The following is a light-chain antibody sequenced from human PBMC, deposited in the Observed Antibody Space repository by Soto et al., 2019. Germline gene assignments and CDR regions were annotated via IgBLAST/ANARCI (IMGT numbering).Light chain of an antibody. CDR3: QQYGSSLIN. CDR1: QSVSSS. Sequence: EIVLTQSPAILSLSPGGRATLSGRASQSVSSSLAWYQQKPGQAPRLLIYGASSRATGIPDRFSGSGSGTDFTLTISRLEPEDFAVYYCQQYGSSLINFGQGTRLEI. V-gene: IGKV3-20*01. J-gene: IGKJ5*01. CDR2: GAS.